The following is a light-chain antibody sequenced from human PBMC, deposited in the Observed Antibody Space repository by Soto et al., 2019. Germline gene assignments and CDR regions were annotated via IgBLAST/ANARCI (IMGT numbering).Light chain of an antibody. CDR3: QQYNSYSPWT. Sequence: DIQMTQSPSTLSASVGDRVTITCRASQSISSWLAWYQQKPGKAPKLLIYKASSLESGVPSRFSGSGSGTEFSLTISSLQPDDFATYYCQQYNSYSPWTVGQETKVEIK. V-gene: IGKV1-5*03. CDR1: QSISSW. J-gene: IGKJ1*01. CDR2: KAS.